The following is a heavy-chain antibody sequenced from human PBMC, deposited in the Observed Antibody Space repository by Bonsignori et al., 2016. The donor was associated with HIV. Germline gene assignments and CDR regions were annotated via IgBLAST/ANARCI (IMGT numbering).Heavy chain of an antibody. V-gene: IGHV4-39*07. D-gene: IGHD3-10*01. CDR2: IYYSGST. J-gene: IGHJ4*02. CDR3: ASSEGEVGRFDY. CDR1: SASISSRRYF. Sequence: QLQLQESGPGLVKPSETLSLTYTVSSASISSRRYFWGWIRQPPGKGLEWIGSIYYSGSTYYDPSLKSRVTMSIDTSKNQFYLKLKSVTAADTAVYYCASSEGEVGRFDYWGQGTLVTVSS.